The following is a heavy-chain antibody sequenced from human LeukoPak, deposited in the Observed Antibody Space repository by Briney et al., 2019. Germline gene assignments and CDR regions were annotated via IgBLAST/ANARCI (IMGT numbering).Heavy chain of an antibody. D-gene: IGHD6-19*01. CDR1: GGSFSGYY. J-gene: IGHJ4*02. CDR3: VRESPGYSSGWYVFSDY. V-gene: IGHV4-34*01. CDR2: INHSGST. Sequence: SETLSLTCAVYGGSFSGYYWSWIRQPPGKGLEWIGEINHSGSTNYNPSLKSRVTISVDTSKNQFSLKLSSVTAADTAVYYCVRESPGYSSGWYVFSDYWGQGTLVTVSS.